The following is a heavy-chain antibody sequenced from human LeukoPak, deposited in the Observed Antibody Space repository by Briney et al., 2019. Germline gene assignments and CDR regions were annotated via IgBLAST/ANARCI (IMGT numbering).Heavy chain of an antibody. CDR1: GGSVSSSSYY. CDR3: ARLYSPEWEAFDI. J-gene: IGHJ3*02. Sequence: PSETLSLTCIVSGGSVSSSSYYWGWIRQPPGKGLEWIGSMYYSGSADYNPSLKSRVTISVDKSRNQFSLKLSSVTAADTAVYYCARLYSPEWEAFDIWGQGTMVTVSS. D-gene: IGHD1-26*01. CDR2: MYYSGSA. V-gene: IGHV4-39*07.